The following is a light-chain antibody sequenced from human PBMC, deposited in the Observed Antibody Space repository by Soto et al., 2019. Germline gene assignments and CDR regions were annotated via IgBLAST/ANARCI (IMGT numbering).Light chain of an antibody. CDR1: SSDIGVYNY. Sequence: QSVLTQPASVSGSPGQSITISCTGTSSDIGVYNYVSWYQQHPGKAPKLLIFEVSNRPSGVSNRFSGSKSGNTASLTISGLQAEDEADYFCSSYSTTITVRLFGGGTKLTVL. V-gene: IGLV2-14*01. CDR2: EVS. CDR3: SSYSTTITVRL. J-gene: IGLJ3*02.